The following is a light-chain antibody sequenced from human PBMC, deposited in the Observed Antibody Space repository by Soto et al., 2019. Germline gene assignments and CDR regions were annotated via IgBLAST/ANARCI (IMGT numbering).Light chain of an antibody. J-gene: IGKJ2*01. CDR1: QSVSSSQ. CDR3: QQYATSPHT. V-gene: IGKV3-20*01. CDR2: GAS. Sequence: EIVLTQSPVTLSLSPGESATLSCRASQSVSSSQLAWYQQKPGQAPRLLIYGASSRAPGIPDRFSGVGSETDFTLTINRLEPEDFAVYYCQQYATSPHTFGQGTKLEIK.